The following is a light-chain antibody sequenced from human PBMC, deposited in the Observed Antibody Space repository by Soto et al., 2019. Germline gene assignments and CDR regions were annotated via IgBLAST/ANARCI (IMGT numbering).Light chain of an antibody. CDR1: QRVSSN. Sequence: EIVMTQSPATLSVSPGERDTLSCRASQRVSSNLAWYQQKPGQAPRLLIYGASTRATGIPARFSGSASGTEFTLTISSLQSEDFVVYYCHQYNNWPPITFGPVTKVDIK. CDR2: GAS. CDR3: HQYNNWPPIT. V-gene: IGKV3-15*01. J-gene: IGKJ3*01.